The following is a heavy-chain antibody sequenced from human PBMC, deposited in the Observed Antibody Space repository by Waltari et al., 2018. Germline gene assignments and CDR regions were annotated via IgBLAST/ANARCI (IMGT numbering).Heavy chain of an antibody. CDR3: AKSHRGIAARRVGGLDYFDS. CDR2: IIPIFGTA. Sequence: QVQLVQSGAEVKKPGSSVKVSCKASGCTFSSYAISWVPQAPGQGLEWMGGIIPIFGTANYAQKFQGRVTITADESTSTAYMELSSLRSEDTAVYYCAKSHRGIAARRVGGLDYFDSWGQGTLVTVSS. V-gene: IGHV1-69*01. CDR1: GCTFSSYA. J-gene: IGHJ4*02. D-gene: IGHD6-6*01.